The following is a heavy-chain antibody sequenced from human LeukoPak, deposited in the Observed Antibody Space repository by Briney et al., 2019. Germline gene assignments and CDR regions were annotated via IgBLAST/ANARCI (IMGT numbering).Heavy chain of an antibody. V-gene: IGHV3-7*01. J-gene: IGHJ3*02. D-gene: IGHD1-26*01. CDR1: GFTFSSYW. CDR3: ARDKLQWELHAFDI. Sequence: GGSLRLSCAASGFTFSSYWMSWVRQAPGKGLEWVANIKQDGSEKYYVDSVKGRFTISRDNAKNSLYLQMNSLRAEDTAVYYCARDKLQWELHAFDIWGQGTMVTVSS. CDR2: IKQDGSEK.